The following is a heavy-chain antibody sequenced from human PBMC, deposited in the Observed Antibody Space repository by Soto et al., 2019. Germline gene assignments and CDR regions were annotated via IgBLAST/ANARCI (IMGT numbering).Heavy chain of an antibody. J-gene: IGHJ4*02. CDR1: GGTFSSYA. CDR2: IIPIFGTA. Sequence: QVQLVQSGAEVKKPGSSVKVSCQASGGTFSSYAISWVRQAPGQGLEWMGGIIPIFGTANYAQKFQGRVTITADEAMSTAYMERRSLRSEDTAVYYCERDSVRSCGWYPLGYFDYWGQGTLVTVSS. D-gene: IGHD6-19*01. CDR3: ERDSVRSCGWYPLGYFDY. V-gene: IGHV1-69*01.